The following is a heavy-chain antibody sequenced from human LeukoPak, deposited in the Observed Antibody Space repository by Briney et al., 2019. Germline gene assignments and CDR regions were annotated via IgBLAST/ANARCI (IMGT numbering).Heavy chain of an antibody. J-gene: IGHJ4*02. CDR2: INPNSGGT. CDR1: GYTFTGYY. Sequence: ASVKVSCKASGYTFTGYYMHWVRQAPGQGLEWMGWINPNSGGTNYAQKFQGRVTMTRDTSISTAYMELNSLRAEDTAVYYCARGRYYDSSGYYGYWGQGTLVTVSS. CDR3: ARGRYYDSSGYYGY. V-gene: IGHV1-2*02. D-gene: IGHD3-22*01.